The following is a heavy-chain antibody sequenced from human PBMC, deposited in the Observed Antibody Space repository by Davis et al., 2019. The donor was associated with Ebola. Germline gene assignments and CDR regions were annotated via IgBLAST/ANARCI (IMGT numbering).Heavy chain of an antibody. Sequence: ASVKVSCKASGYTFTSYDINWVRQATGQGLEWMGRINPNSGGTNYAQKFQGRVTMTRDTSISTAYMELSRLRSDDTAVYYCARGGITMIVVADGAFDYWGQGTLVTVSS. D-gene: IGHD3-22*01. J-gene: IGHJ4*02. V-gene: IGHV1-2*06. CDR3: ARGGITMIVVADGAFDY. CDR2: INPNSGGT. CDR1: GYTFTSYD.